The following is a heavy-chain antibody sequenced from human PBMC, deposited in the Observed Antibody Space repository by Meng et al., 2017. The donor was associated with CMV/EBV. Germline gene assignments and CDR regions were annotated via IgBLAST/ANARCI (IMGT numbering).Heavy chain of an antibody. J-gene: IGHJ4*02. CDR1: GYTLTELS. CDR2: FDPEDGET. D-gene: IGHD1-7*01. Sequence: QGQLGQSGAEVKKPGASVKVSCKVSGYTLTELSMHWVRQAPGKGLEWMGGFDPEDGETIYAQKFQGRVTMTEDTSTDTAYMELSSLRSEDTAVYYCAAHNWNYVFGFWYYFDYWGQGTLVTVSS. V-gene: IGHV1-24*01. CDR3: AAHNWNYVFGFWYYFDY.